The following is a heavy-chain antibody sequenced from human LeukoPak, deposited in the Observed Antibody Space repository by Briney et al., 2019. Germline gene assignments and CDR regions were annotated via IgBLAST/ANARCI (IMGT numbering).Heavy chain of an antibody. D-gene: IGHD6-19*01. CDR2: IIPIFGTP. V-gene: IGHV1-69*13. Sequence: GASVKVSCKASRGTFSNFAISWVRQAPGQGLEWMGGIIPIFGTPNYAQKFQGRVTITADESTSTAYMELSSLRSEDTAVYYCALPGYSSGWPYFDYWGQGTLVTVSS. CDR1: RGTFSNFA. J-gene: IGHJ4*02. CDR3: ALPGYSSGWPYFDY.